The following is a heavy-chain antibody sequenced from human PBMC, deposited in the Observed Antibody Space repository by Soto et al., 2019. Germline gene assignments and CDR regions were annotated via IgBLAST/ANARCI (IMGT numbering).Heavy chain of an antibody. V-gene: IGHV3-53*01. CDR1: GFTVSSNY. CDR2: IYSGGST. D-gene: IGHD5-18*01. CDR3: ARDQVDTAIPYYYYGMDV. Sequence: PGGSLRLSCAASGFTVSSNYMSWVRQAPGKGLEWVSVIYSGGSTYYADSVKGRFTISRDNSKNTLYLQMNSLRAEDTAVYYCARDQVDTAIPYYYYGMDVWGQGTKVTGSS. J-gene: IGHJ6*02.